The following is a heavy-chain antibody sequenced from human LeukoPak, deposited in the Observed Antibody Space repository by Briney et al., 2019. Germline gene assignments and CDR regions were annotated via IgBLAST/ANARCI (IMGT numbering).Heavy chain of an antibody. CDR2: IYYSGST. Sequence: KPSETLSLTCTVSGGSISSSSYYWGWIRQPPGKGLEWIGSIYYSGSTYYNPSLKSRVTISVDTSKNQFSLKLSSVTAADTAVYYCARRNTMIVAFDYWGQGTLVTVSS. V-gene: IGHV4-39*07. D-gene: IGHD3-22*01. J-gene: IGHJ4*02. CDR3: ARRNTMIVAFDY. CDR1: GGSISSSSYY.